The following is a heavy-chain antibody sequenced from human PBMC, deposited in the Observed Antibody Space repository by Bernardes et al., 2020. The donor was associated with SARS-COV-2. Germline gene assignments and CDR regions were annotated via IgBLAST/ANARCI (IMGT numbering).Heavy chain of an antibody. CDR2: INPKSGDT. Sequence: ASVKVSCKASGYSFTTYLINWVRQAPGQGLEWMGWINPKSGDTTHAQKFQGRVTMTRDTSISTDYMELSRLRSDKPSLKRARENYYPNSGYTESVTSVMDVWGQGTAVTVSS. CDR3: ARENYYPNSGYTESVTSVMDV. D-gene: IGHD3-22*01. V-gene: IGHV1-2*02. J-gene: IGHJ6*02. CDR1: GYSFTTYL.